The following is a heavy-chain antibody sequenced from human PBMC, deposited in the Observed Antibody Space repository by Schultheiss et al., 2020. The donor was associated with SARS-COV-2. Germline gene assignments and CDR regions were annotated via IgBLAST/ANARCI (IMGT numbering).Heavy chain of an antibody. CDR3: ARDSHDYFAYYFDY. V-gene: IGHV4-59*01. Sequence: SQTLSLTCTVSSGSISSYYWSWIRQPPGKGLEWIGYIYYSGSTNYNPSLKSRVTISVDTSNNQFSLKLSSVTAADTAVYYCARDSHDYFAYYFDYWGQGTLVTVSS. D-gene: IGHD2/OR15-2a*01. CDR2: IYYSGST. CDR1: SGSISSYY. J-gene: IGHJ4*02.